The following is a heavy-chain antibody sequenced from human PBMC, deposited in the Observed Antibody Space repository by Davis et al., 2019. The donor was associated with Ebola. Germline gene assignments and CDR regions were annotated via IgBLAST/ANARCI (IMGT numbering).Heavy chain of an antibody. CDR3: ARAGFSQIYYYGMDF. Sequence: DSVKGRFTISRDNPKNTLNLQMNSLRAEDTAVYYCARAGFSQIYYYGMDFWGQGTTVTVSS. D-gene: IGHD3-10*01. J-gene: IGHJ6*02. V-gene: IGHV3-30*01.